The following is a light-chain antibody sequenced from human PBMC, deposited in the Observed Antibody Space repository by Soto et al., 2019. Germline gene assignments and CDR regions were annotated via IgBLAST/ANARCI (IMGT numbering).Light chain of an antibody. CDR1: QSVSSN. CDR3: QQYDNWLGT. J-gene: IGKJ1*01. V-gene: IGKV3D-15*01. Sequence: EIVMTQSPATLSVSPGERATLSCRASQSVSSNLARYQQTPGQAPRLLIFDASTRATGIPARFSGSGSGTEFTLTISSLQSEDFAVYYCQQYDNWLGTFGQGTKVEVK. CDR2: DAS.